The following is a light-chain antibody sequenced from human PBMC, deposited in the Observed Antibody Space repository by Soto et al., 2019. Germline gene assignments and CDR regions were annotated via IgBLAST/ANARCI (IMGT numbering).Light chain of an antibody. CDR2: KDS. V-gene: IGLV3-25*03. Sequence: SYELTQPPSVSVSPGQTARITCSGDALPKQYAYWYQQKPGQALVLVIYKDSERPSGIPERFSGSSSGTTVTLTISGVQAEDEADYYCQSADSSGTYVFGTGTKLTVL. CDR3: QSADSSGTYV. CDR1: ALPKQY. J-gene: IGLJ1*01.